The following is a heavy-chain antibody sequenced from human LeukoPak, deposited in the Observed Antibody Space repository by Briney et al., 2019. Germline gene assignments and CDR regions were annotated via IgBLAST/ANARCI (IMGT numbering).Heavy chain of an antibody. CDR2: INPSGGST. Sequence: ASVKGSCKATGYTFTRYYIHWMRQPPGQGREWMGIINPSGGSTSYAQKLQGRVTMTRDTSTSTVYMELNSLRSEDTAVYYCARGAIVGPTYYFDYWGQGTLVTVSS. V-gene: IGHV1-46*01. J-gene: IGHJ4*02. D-gene: IGHD1-26*01. CDR1: GYTFTRYY. CDR3: ARGAIVGPTYYFDY.